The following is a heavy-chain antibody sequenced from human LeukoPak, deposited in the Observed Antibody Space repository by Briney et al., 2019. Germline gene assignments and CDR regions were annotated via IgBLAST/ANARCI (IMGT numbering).Heavy chain of an antibody. CDR1: GFTFSSYA. Sequence: GGSLRLSCAASGFTFSSYAMSWVRQAPGKGLEWVSGISWNSGSIGYADSVKGRFTISRDNAKNSLYLQMNSLRAEDTALYYCAKDIRPTIFGVVPDYWGQGTLVTVSS. CDR3: AKDIRPTIFGVVPDY. V-gene: IGHV3-9*01. D-gene: IGHD3-3*01. CDR2: ISWNSGSI. J-gene: IGHJ4*02.